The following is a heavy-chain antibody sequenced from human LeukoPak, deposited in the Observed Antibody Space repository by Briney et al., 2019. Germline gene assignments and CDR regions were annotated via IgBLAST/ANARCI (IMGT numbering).Heavy chain of an antibody. D-gene: IGHD3-10*01. Sequence: GGSLRLSCAASGFTFSSYATSWVRQAPGKGLEWVSAISGSGGSTYYADSVKGRFTISRDNSKNTLYLQMNSLRAEDTAVYYCAKKLLWFGEVIDYWGQGTLVTVSS. J-gene: IGHJ4*02. V-gene: IGHV3-23*01. CDR1: GFTFSSYA. CDR3: AKKLLWFGEVIDY. CDR2: ISGSGGST.